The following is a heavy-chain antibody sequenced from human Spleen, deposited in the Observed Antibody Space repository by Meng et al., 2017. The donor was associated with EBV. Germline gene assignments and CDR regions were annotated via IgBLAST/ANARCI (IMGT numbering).Heavy chain of an antibody. CDR3: ARGGPYYFDI. V-gene: IGHV4-34*01. J-gene: IGHJ2*01. Sequence: VAQQQWGAGRFKPSETLSLLCAVHGGAFSRPFWSWIRQPPGKGLEWVGEINSSGSTEYNPSLKSRVTISEDTSRNQVSLKVRSVTAADTAVYYCARGGPYYFDIWGRGTLVTVSS. CDR1: GGAFSRPF. CDR2: INSSGST.